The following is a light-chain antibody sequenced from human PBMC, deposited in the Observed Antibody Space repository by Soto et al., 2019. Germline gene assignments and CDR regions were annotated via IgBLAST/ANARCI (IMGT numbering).Light chain of an antibody. V-gene: IGKV3-15*01. CDR1: QSVSSN. CDR3: QQYNNWPPT. CDR2: GAS. J-gene: IGKJ5*01. Sequence: EIVMTQSPATLSVSPGERATLSCRASQSVSSNLAWYQQKPGQAPRLLIYGASTRATGITARFSGIRSATDFTLTISSLQSEDFALYYCQQYNNWPPTFGQGTRLEIK.